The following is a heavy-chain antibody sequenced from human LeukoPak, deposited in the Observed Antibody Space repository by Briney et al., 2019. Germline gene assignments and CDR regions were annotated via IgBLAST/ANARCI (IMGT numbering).Heavy chain of an antibody. V-gene: IGHV3-74*01. CDR3: ARVEVALSQES. J-gene: IGHJ5*02. CDR1: GFTFSSYW. D-gene: IGHD3-10*01. CDR2: INSDGSST. Sequence: PGGSLRLSCAASGFTFSSYWMHWVRQAPGKGLVWVSRINSDGSSTSYADTVKGRFTISRDNAKNTLYLQMNSLRAEDTAVYYCARVEVALSQESWGQGTLVTVSS.